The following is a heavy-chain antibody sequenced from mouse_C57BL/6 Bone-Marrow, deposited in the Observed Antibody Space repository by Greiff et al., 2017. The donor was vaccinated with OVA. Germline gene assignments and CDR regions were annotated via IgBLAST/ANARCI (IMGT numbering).Heavy chain of an antibody. D-gene: IGHD2-4*01. J-gene: IGHJ4*01. CDR1: GYTFTNYW. Sequence: VKLVESGAELVRPGTSVKMSCKASGYTFTNYWIGWAKQRPGHGLEWIGDIYPGGGYTNYNEKFKGKATLTADKSSSTAYMQFSSLTSEDSAIYYCARSDYDGFYAMDYWGQGTSVTVSS. CDR3: ARSDYDGFYAMDY. V-gene: IGHV1-63*01. CDR2: IYPGGGYT.